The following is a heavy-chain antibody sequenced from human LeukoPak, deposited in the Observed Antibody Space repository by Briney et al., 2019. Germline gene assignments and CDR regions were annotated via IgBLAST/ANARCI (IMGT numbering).Heavy chain of an antibody. D-gene: IGHD3-10*01. CDR1: GYTFTGYY. CDR3: ARDTTGDGSGTQWDY. J-gene: IGHJ4*02. V-gene: IGHV1-2*02. Sequence: ASVKVSCKASGYTFTGYYMHWVRQAPGQGLEWMGWINPNSGGTNYAQKFQGRVTMTRDTSISTAYMELSRLRSDDTAVYYCARDTTGDGSGTQWDYWGQGTLVTVSS. CDR2: INPNSGGT.